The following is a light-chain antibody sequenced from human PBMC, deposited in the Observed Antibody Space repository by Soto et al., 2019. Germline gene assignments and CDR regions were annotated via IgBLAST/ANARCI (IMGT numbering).Light chain of an antibody. CDR2: WAS. CDR1: QSVLYSSNNKNY. CDR3: QQYYSSPRT. J-gene: IGKJ1*01. Sequence: DAVMIQSPDSLAASLGERATINCKSSQSVLYSSNNKNYLAWYQQKPGQPPKLLIYWASTRESGVPDRFSGSGSGTDFSLTISSLQAEDVAVYYCQQYYSSPRTFGQGTKVDIK. V-gene: IGKV4-1*01.